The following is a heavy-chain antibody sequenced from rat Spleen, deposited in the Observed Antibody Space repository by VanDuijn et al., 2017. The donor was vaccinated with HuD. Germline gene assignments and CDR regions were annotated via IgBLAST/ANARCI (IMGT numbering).Heavy chain of an antibody. D-gene: IGHD4-3*01. CDR3: VRQDTSGYSNWFTY. CDR2: ISYGDSSGHSST. V-gene: IGHV5-7*01. CDR1: GFTFSDYN. J-gene: IGHJ3*01. Sequence: EVQLVESGGGLVQPGRSLKLSCAASGFTFSDYNMAWVRQAPTKGLEWVATISYGDSSGHSSTYYRDSVKGRFTVSRENAKSTLYFLMDSLRSEDTATYYCVRQDTSGYSNWFTYWGQGTLVTVSS.